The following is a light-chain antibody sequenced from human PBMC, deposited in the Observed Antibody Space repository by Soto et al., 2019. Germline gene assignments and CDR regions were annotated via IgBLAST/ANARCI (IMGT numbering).Light chain of an antibody. CDR1: QGISNY. CDR3: QQLNNYPRT. CDR2: AAS. V-gene: IGKV1-9*01. Sequence: IHWIQCPSSLSSSVGDGVTITCRASQGISNYLAWYQQKPGKAPNLLIYAASTLQSGVPSRFSGSGSGTDFTLTISSLQPQDFATYYCQQLNNYPRTFGQGTKVDIK. J-gene: IGKJ1*01.